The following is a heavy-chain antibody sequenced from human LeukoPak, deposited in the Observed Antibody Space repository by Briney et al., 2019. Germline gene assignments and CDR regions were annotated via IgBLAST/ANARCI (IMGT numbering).Heavy chain of an antibody. D-gene: IGHD3-16*02. CDR2: INHSGST. CDR3: ARGPLSTTDY. J-gene: IGHJ4*02. CDR1: GGSFSDYY. V-gene: IGHV4-34*01. Sequence: SETLSLTCAVYGGSFSDYYWSWIRQPPGKGLEWIGEINHSGSTNYNPSLKSRVTISVDTSKNQFSLKLSSVTAADTAVYYCARGPLSTTDYWGQGTLVTVSS.